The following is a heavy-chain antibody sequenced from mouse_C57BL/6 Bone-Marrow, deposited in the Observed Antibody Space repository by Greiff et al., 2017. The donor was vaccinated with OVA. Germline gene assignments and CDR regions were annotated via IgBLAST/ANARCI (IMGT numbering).Heavy chain of an antibody. CDR1: GYSFSSSW. V-gene: IGHV1-82*01. Sequence: QVQLKQSGPELVKPGASVKISCKASGYSFSSSWMNWVKQRPGKGLEWIGRIYPGDGDTNYNGKFKGKATLTADKSSSTAYMQLSSLTSEDSAVYFCARGEYYYDSSYNYWGQGTTLTVSS. J-gene: IGHJ2*01. CDR3: ARGEYYYDSSYNY. CDR2: IYPGDGDT. D-gene: IGHD1-1*01.